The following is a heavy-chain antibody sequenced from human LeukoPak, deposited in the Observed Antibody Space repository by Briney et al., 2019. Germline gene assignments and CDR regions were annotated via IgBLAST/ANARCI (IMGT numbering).Heavy chain of an antibody. D-gene: IGHD6-19*01. CDR2: INPNSGGT. CDR3: AREGSGWYGRYYFDY. J-gene: IGHJ4*02. CDR1: GYTFTGYY. V-gene: IGHV1-2*02. Sequence: ASVKVSCKASGYTFTGYYMHWVRQAPGQGLEWMGWINPNSGGTNYAQRFQGGVTMTRDTSISTAYMELSRLRSDDTAVYYCAREGSGWYGRYYFDYWGQGTLVTVSS.